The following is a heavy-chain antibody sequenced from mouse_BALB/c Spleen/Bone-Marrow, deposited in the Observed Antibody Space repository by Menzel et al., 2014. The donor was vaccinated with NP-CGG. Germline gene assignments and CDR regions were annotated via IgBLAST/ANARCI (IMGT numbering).Heavy chain of an antibody. CDR3: ARGGISVDY. V-gene: IGHV1-80*01. CDR2: IYPGDGDT. J-gene: IGHJ2*01. CDR1: GYAFSVYW. Sequence: VQLQQSGAELVRPGSSVKISCKASGYAFSVYWMNWVKQRPGQGLEGIGQIYPGDGDTNYNGKFKGRATLTADKSSNTAYMQLSSLTSEDSAVYFCARGGISVDYWGQGTTLTVSS.